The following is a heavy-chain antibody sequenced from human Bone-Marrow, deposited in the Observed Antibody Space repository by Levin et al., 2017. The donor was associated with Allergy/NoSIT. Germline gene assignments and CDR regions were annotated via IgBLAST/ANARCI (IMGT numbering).Heavy chain of an antibody. J-gene: IGHJ6*02. CDR2: IWSDGSNT. CDR1: RFPFRSFA. CDR3: ARDIESSYYYYAMDV. D-gene: IGHD3-10*01. V-gene: IGHV3-33*01. Sequence: SGESLKISCAASRFPFRSFAMHWVRQAPGKGLEWVAVIWSDGSNTFYAESVKGRFTISRDNSKNTLYLQMNSLRGEDTAVYYCARDIESSYYYYAMDVWGQGTTVTVSS.